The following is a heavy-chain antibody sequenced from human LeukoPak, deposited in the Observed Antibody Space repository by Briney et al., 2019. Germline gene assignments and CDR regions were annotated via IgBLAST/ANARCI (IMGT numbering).Heavy chain of an antibody. CDR2: IDTSLRT. Sequence: SETLSLTCTVSGGSVRSYYWSWVRQPAGNRLEWIGRIDTSLRTNYNPSLKSRVTMSEDTAKNQVSLDLRSVTAADTAVYFCAGASGATETLWDFDLWGQGILVAVSS. J-gene: IGHJ4*02. CDR1: GGSVRSYY. CDR3: AGASGATETLWDFDL. V-gene: IGHV4-4*07. D-gene: IGHD2-21*01.